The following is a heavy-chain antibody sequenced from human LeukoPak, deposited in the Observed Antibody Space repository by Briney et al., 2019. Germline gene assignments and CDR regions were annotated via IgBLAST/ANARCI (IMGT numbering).Heavy chain of an antibody. CDR1: GGSISSYY. CDR2: IYTSGST. CDR3: ARDYAGGSGSYYWGRDPHWFDP. V-gene: IGHV4-4*07. D-gene: IGHD3-10*01. Sequence: SETLSLTCTVSGGSISSYYWSWIRQPAGKGLEWIGRIYTSGSTNYNPSLKSRVTMSVDTSKNQFSLKLSSVTAADTAVYYCARDYAGGSGSYYWGRDPHWFDPWGQGTLVTVSS. J-gene: IGHJ5*02.